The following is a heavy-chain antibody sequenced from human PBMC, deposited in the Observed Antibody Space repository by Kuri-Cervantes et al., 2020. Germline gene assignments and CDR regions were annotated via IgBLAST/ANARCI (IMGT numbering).Heavy chain of an antibody. CDR1: GFTVSSNY. D-gene: IGHD2-8*02. J-gene: IGHJ6*02. CDR3: AREGPYWARYYYYGMDV. Sequence: ETLSLTCAASGFTVSSNYMSWVRQAPGEGLEWVSVIYSGGSTYYADSVKGRFTISRDNSKNTLYLQMNSLRAEDTAVYYCAREGPYWARYYYYGMDVWGQGTTVTVSS. CDR2: IYSGGST. V-gene: IGHV3-53*01.